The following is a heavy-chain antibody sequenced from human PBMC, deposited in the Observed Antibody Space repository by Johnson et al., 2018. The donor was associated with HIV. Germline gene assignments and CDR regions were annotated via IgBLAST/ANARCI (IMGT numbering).Heavy chain of an antibody. CDR3: AREISRYYYDYAAFDL. CDR2: IHPDGSDT. J-gene: IGHJ3*01. V-gene: IGHV3-74*01. Sequence: VQLVESGGGLVKPGGSLRLSCAASGFTFSNFWMHWVRQAPGKGLIWVSRIHPDGSDTASADSVKGRFPISRDNSRSTVFLHMINLRADDTALYYCAREISRYYYDYAAFDLWGQGTTVTVSS. D-gene: IGHD3-22*01. CDR1: GFTFSNFW.